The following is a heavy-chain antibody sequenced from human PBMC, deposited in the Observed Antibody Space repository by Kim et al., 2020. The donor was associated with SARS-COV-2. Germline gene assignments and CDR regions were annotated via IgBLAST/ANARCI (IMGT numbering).Heavy chain of an antibody. V-gene: IGHV3-11*04. J-gene: IGHJ6*02. CDR2: ISSSGSTI. CDR3: ARNLGGGDNYYYYYGMDV. D-gene: IGHD2-21*01. CDR1: GFTFSDYY. Sequence: GGSLRLSCAASGFTFSDYYMSWIRQAPGKGLEWVSYISSSGSTIYYADSVKGRFTISRDNAKNSLYLQMNSLGAEDTAVYYCARNLGGGDNYYYYYGMDVWGQVTTVAVSS.